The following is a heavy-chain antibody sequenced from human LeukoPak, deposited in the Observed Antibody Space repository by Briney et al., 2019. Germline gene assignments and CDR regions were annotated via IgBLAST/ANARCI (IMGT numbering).Heavy chain of an antibody. Sequence: SETLPLTCAVSGGSISSGGYSWSWIRQPPGKGLEWIGYIYHSGSTYYNPSLKSRVTISVDRSKNQFSLKLSSVAAADTAVYYCARGEEVGATPFDYWGQGTLVTVSS. CDR1: GGSISSGGYS. D-gene: IGHD1-26*01. V-gene: IGHV4-30-2*01. CDR2: IYHSGST. CDR3: ARGEEVGATPFDY. J-gene: IGHJ4*02.